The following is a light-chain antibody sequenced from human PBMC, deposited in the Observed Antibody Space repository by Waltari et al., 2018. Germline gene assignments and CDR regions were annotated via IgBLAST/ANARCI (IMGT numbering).Light chain of an antibody. CDR3: QTWGTGTVV. CDR1: SGHRNHA. V-gene: IGLV4-69*01. J-gene: IGLJ2*01. Sequence: QVVLTQSPSASASLGASVKLTCTLSSGHRNHAIAWHQQQPEKGPRYLMTGYSDGSHNKGDGIPDRFSGSSSGAERYLIISSLQSEDEADYYCQTWGTGTVVFGGGTKLTVL. CDR2: GYSDGSH.